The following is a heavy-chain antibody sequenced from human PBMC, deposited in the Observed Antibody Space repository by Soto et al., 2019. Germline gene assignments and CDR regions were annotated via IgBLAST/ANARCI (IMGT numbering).Heavy chain of an antibody. V-gene: IGHV4-30-4*01. CDR3: ARVGGFGATTIDS. J-gene: IGHJ4*02. Sequence: QVQLQESGPGLVKPSQTLSLTCTVSGGSISSGDYYWSWIRQPPGKGLEWIGYIYYSGSTYYNPSLKSRVTISVDTSMTQFSLKLSSVTAADTAVYYCARVGGFGATTIDSWGQGTLVTVSS. CDR1: GGSISSGDYY. D-gene: IGHD3-10*01. CDR2: IYYSGST.